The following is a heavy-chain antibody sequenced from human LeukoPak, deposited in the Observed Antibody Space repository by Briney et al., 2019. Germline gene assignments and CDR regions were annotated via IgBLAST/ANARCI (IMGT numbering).Heavy chain of an antibody. CDR2: ISGSGGST. CDR3: AKSLPNDICSSTSCYVAPRSPSASYDAFDI. Sequence: PGGSLRLSCAASGFTFSSYAMSWVRQAPGKGREWVSAISGSGGSTYYADSVKGRLTISRDNSKNTLYLQMNSLRAEDTAVYYCAKSLPNDICSSTSCYVAPRSPSASYDAFDIWGQGPMVTVSS. CDR1: GFTFSSYA. J-gene: IGHJ3*02. D-gene: IGHD2-2*01. V-gene: IGHV3-23*01.